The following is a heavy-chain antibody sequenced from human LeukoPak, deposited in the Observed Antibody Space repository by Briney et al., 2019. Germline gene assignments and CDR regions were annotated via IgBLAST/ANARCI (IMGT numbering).Heavy chain of an antibody. V-gene: IGHV3-23*01. D-gene: IGHD3-16*01. CDR1: GFTFNNYA. J-gene: IGHJ4*02. CDR3: AKDAGDQGYFDY. Sequence: GGSLRLSCAASGFTFNNYAMSWVRQAPGKGLEWVSSISASGGSTYNADSVKGRFTISRDNSKNTLYLQMNSLRAEDTAVYYCAKDAGDQGYFDYWGQGTLVTVSS. CDR2: ISASGGST.